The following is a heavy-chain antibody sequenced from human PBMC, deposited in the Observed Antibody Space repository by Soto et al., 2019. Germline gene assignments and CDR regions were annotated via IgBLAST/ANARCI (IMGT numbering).Heavy chain of an antibody. CDR2: IIHIFGTA. CDR1: GRTFSSYA. V-gene: IGHV1-69*13. CDR3: ARQVLGYCSGGSCQEYYFDY. Sequence: PVKVSSKAPGRTFSSYAISWVRQAPGPGLERLGGIIHIFGTANSAQKFEGRVTITADESASTAYMELSSVRSEDTAVYYCARQVLGYCSGGSCQEYYFDYWGQGSLVAVS. D-gene: IGHD2-15*01. J-gene: IGHJ4*02.